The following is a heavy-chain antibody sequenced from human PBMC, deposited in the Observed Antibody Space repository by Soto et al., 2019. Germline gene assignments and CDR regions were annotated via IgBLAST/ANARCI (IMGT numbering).Heavy chain of an antibody. CDR1: GFIFNSYY. J-gene: IGHJ5*02. CDR2: IKPDGSEK. CDR3: VRDWRDGYNHWFNH. D-gene: IGHD5-12*01. Sequence: EVQLVESGGGLVQPGGSLRLSCAASGFIFNSYYMSWVRQAPGEGLEWVANIKPDGSEKYYVDSVEGRFTISRDNARNSLYLQMNSLRAEDTAVYYCVRDWRDGYNHWFNHWGQGTPVNVSS. V-gene: IGHV3-7*03.